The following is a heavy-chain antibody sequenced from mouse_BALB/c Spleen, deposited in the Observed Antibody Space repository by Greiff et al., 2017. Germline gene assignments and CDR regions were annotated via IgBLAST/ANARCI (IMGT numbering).Heavy chain of an antibody. CDR2: ISYDGSN. V-gene: IGHV3-6*02. CDR3: ARADYCGSSYEDY. D-gene: IGHD1-1*01. J-gene: IGHJ2*01. Sequence: EVQLQESGPGLVKPSQSLSLTCSVTGYSITSGYYWNWIRQFPGNKLEWMGYISYDGSNNYNPSLKNRISITRDTSKNQFFLKLNSVTTEDTATYYCARADYCGSSYEDYWGQGTTLTVSS. CDR1: GYSITSGYY.